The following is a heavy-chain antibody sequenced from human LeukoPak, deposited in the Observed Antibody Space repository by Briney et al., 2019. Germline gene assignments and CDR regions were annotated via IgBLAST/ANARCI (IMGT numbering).Heavy chain of an antibody. D-gene: IGHD3-10*01. V-gene: IGHV5-51*01. Sequence: GESLNISCRGSGYSFTNHWIGWVRQMPGKGLESMGIIYPGGWDTRYSPSSQGQVSISADKSISTAYLQWSSLKASDTAMYYCARLTDFYGSGSYYRASNYFDYWGQGTLVTVSS. CDR2: IYPGGWDT. CDR1: GYSFTNHW. J-gene: IGHJ4*02. CDR3: ARLTDFYGSGSYYRASNYFDY.